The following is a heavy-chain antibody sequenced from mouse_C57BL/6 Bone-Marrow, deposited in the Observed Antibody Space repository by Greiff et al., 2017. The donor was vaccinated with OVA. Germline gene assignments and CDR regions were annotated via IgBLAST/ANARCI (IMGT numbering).Heavy chain of an antibody. CDR1: GYTFTSYW. D-gene: IGHD1-1*01. V-gene: IGHV1-52*01. CDR3: AREGVYYDGSNYFDY. J-gene: IGHJ2*01. Sequence: QVQLQQPGAELVRPGSSVKLSCTASGYTFTSYWMHWVKQRPIQGLEWIGNIDPSDSETHYNQKFKGKATFTVDKSSSTAYMQLSSLTSEDSAIYYCAREGVYYDGSNYFDYWGQGTTLTVSS. CDR2: IDPSDSET.